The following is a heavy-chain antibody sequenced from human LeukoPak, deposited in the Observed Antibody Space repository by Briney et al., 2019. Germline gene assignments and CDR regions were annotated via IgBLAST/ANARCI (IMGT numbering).Heavy chain of an antibody. J-gene: IGHJ4*02. CDR2: IYHSGTT. Sequence: PSETLSLTCTVSNYSITSGYYWGWIRQPPGKGLEWIGSIYHSGTTHYNPSLKSRVTISVDTSKNQFSLNLSSVTAADTAVYYCARVSRGYDILYWGQGTLVTVSS. V-gene: IGHV4-38-2*02. D-gene: IGHD3-9*01. CDR1: NYSITSGYY. CDR3: ARVSRGYDILY.